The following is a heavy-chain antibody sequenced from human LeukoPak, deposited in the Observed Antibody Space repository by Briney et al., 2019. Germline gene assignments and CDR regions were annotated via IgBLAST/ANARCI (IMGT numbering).Heavy chain of an antibody. D-gene: IGHD3-22*01. V-gene: IGHV1-2*02. CDR1: GVTFTGYY. CDR3: ARDYYDSSGYSRFDP. J-gene: IGHJ5*02. CDR2: INPNSGGT. Sequence: ASVTVSCTASGVTFTGYYMHWARQAPGQGLEWMGWINPNSGGTDYAQKFQGRVTMTRDTPISTAYMEVSRLRTDDTAVYYCARDYYDSSGYSRFDPWGQGTLVTVSS.